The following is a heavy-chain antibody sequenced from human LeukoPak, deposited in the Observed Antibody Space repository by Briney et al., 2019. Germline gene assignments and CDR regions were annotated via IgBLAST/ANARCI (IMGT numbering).Heavy chain of an antibody. J-gene: IGHJ4*02. CDR3: AKVAVAVLHADRFDY. CDR1: GFTFSSYA. CDR2: ISGSGGST. D-gene: IGHD6-19*01. Sequence: GSLRLPCAASGFTFSSYAMSWVRQAPGKGLEWVSAISGSGGSTYYADSVKGRFTISRDNSKNTLYLQMNSLRAEDTAVYYCAKVAVAVLHADRFDYWGQGTLVTVSS. V-gene: IGHV3-23*01.